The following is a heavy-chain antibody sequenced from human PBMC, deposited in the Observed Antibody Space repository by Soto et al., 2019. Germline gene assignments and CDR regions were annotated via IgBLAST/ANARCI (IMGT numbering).Heavy chain of an antibody. CDR2: ISYDGSNK. Sequence: QVQLVESGGGVVQPGRSLRLSCAASGFTFSSYAMHWVRQAPGKGLEWVAVISYDGSNKYYADSVKGRFTISRDNSKNTLYLQMNSLRAEDTAVYYCARAPPGFWSGYYIPREGAWYFDLWGRGTLVTVSS. J-gene: IGHJ2*01. CDR1: GFTFSSYA. CDR3: ARAPPGFWSGYYIPREGAWYFDL. V-gene: IGHV3-30-3*01. D-gene: IGHD3-3*01.